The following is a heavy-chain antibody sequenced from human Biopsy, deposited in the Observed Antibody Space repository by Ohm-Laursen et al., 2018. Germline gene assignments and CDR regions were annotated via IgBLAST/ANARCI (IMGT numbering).Heavy chain of an antibody. V-gene: IGHV1-8*01. CDR3: ARGYSRRVSIFEASIYWFDT. CDR2: MIPSRGKT. J-gene: IGHJ5*02. D-gene: IGHD6-6*01. Sequence: ASVKVSCKASGYSFSTYDVNWVRQARGQGLEWMGWMIPSRGKTGYAQRFQGRVTLTMNTSISTAYMELSGLRSEDTAVYFCARGYSRRVSIFEASIYWFDTWGQGTLVTVSS. CDR1: GYSFSTYD.